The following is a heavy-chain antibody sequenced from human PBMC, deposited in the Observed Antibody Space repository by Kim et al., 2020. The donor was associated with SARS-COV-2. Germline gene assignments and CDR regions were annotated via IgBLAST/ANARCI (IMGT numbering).Heavy chain of an antibody. CDR1: GGSFSGYY. CDR2: INHSGST. Sequence: SETLSLTCAVYGGSFSGYYWSWIRQPPGKGLEWIGEINHSGSTNYNPSLKSRVTISVDTSKNQFSLKLSSVTAADTAVYYCARGHTVRGYPSWGQGTLVTVSS. V-gene: IGHV4-34*01. D-gene: IGHD3-10*01. CDR3: ARGHTVRGYPS. J-gene: IGHJ4*02.